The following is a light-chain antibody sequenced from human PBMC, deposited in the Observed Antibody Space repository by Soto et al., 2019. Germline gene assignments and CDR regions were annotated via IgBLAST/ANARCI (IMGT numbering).Light chain of an antibody. Sequence: EIVLTQSAGTLSLSPGERATLSCRASQSVSSSYLVWYQQKPGQAPRLRIYGASSRAAAIPDRFSGSGSGTGFTLTISRLEPEDFALYYCQQYGSPPSTFGQGNKLEIK. J-gene: IGKJ2*01. CDR3: QQYGSPPST. CDR2: GAS. V-gene: IGKV3-20*01. CDR1: QSVSSSY.